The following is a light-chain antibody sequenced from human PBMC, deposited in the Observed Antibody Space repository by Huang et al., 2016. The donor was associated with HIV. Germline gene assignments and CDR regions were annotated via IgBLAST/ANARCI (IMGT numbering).Light chain of an antibody. CDR1: QDISNY. CDR2: DAS. V-gene: IGKV1-33*01. J-gene: IGKJ4*01. Sequence: DIQVTQSPSSLSASVGDRVTITCQASQDISNYLNWYQQKPGKAPKLLIYDASKLETGVPSRFSGSGSGTEFTFTISSRQPEDFATYYCQQYDNLVLTFGGGTKVEIK. CDR3: QQYDNLVLT.